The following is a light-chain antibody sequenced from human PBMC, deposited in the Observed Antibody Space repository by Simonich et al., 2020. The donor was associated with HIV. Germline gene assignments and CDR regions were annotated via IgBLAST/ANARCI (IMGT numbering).Light chain of an antibody. Sequence: DIVMTQSPLSLPVTPGEPASISCRSSQSLLHSNGYNYLDWFLQKTGQSPQLLIYLGSNRASGVPDRISGRGSGTDFTLKISRVEAEDVGVHYCMQALQTPMYTFGQGTKLEIK. CDR3: MQALQTPMYT. V-gene: IGKV2-28*01. J-gene: IGKJ2*01. CDR2: LGS. CDR1: QSLLHSNGYNY.